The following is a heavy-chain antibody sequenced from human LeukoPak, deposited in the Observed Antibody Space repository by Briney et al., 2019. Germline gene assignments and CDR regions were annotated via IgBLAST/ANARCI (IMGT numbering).Heavy chain of an antibody. Sequence: SETLSLTCTVSGGSISSYYWSWIRQPPGKGLEWIGSIYYSGSTYYNPSLKSRVTISVDTSKNQFSLKLSSVTAADTAVYYCARHAYPTDYDFWSGYSDDAFDIWGQGTMVTVSS. J-gene: IGHJ3*02. D-gene: IGHD3-3*01. CDR1: GGSISSYY. CDR3: ARHAYPTDYDFWSGYSDDAFDI. V-gene: IGHV4-59*05. CDR2: IYYSGST.